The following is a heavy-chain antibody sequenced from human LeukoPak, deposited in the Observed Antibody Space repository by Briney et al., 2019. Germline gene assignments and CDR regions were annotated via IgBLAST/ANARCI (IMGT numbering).Heavy chain of an antibody. J-gene: IGHJ4*02. V-gene: IGHV3-53*01. D-gene: IGHD3-10*01. CDR1: GFTVSSNY. Sequence: GGSLRLSCAASGFTVSSNYMTWVRQAPGKGLEWVSVIYSGGNTYYTDSVKGRFTTSRDNSKNTLYLQMNSLRAKDTAVYYCASGSGSQLEYWGQGTLVTVSS. CDR3: ASGSGSQLEY. CDR2: IYSGGNT.